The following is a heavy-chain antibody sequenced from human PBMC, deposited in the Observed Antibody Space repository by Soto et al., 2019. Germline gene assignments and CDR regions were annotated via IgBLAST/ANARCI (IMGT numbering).Heavy chain of an antibody. CDR2: IYYSGST. Sequence: SETLCLTCTVSGGSVSSGSYYWSWIRQPPGKGLEWIGYIYYSGSTNYNPSLKSRVTISVDTSKNQFSLKLSSVTAADTAVYYCARTTGYHDYWGQGTLVTVSS. J-gene: IGHJ4*02. CDR1: GGSVSSGSYY. D-gene: IGHD3-9*01. CDR3: ARTTGYHDY. V-gene: IGHV4-61*01.